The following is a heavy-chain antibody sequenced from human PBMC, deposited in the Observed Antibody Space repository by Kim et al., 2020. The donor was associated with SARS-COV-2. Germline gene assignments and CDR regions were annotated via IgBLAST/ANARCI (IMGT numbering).Heavy chain of an antibody. CDR1: GSTFGNYG. CDR3: ARSGGMSTRHYGMDV. D-gene: IGHD3-10*01. V-gene: IGHV3-33*03. J-gene: IGHJ6*02. CDR2: ILYDGENK. Sequence: GGSLRLSCAASGSTFGNYGMHWVRQAPGKGLEWVGVILYDGENKNYADSVQGRFTISRDNSKTTLYLEMNSLRAEDTAVYYCARSGGMSTRHYGMDVWGPGTTVTVSS.